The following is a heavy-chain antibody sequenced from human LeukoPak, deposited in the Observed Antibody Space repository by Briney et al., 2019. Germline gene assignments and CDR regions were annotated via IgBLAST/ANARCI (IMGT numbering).Heavy chain of an antibody. J-gene: IGHJ4*02. V-gene: IGHV3-33*01. D-gene: IGHD5-12*01. CDR3: ATSREYSGYDPGH. CDR2: IWYDGSSK. CDR1: GFTFSNYG. Sequence: PGKSLRLSCAASGFTFSNYGTHWVRQAPGKGLEWVAVIWYDGSSKYYADSVKGRFTISRDNSKNTLYLQMNSLRAEDTAVYYCATSREYSGYDPGHWGQGTLVTVSS.